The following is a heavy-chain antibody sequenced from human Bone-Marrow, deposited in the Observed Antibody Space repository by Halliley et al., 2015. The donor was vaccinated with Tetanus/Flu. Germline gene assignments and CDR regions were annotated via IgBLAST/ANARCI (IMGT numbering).Heavy chain of an antibody. CDR3: AFGNAFDY. Sequence: PGQGLEWMGAINPSGGGTTSAQNFQGRLTLTRDTSTTTFYMELSSLRSEDTAVYYCAFGNAFDYWGQGTLVTVSS. D-gene: IGHD3-10*01. V-gene: IGHV1-46*01. J-gene: IGHJ4*02. CDR2: INPSGGGT.